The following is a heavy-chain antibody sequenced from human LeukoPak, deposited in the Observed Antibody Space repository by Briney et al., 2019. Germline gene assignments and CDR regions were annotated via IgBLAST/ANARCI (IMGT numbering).Heavy chain of an antibody. CDR3: AKGRPRLLWFGELWLDY. D-gene: IGHD3-10*01. V-gene: IGHV3-23*01. CDR2: ISGSGGST. Sequence: PGGSLRLSCAASGFTFSSYAMSWVRQAPGKGLEWVSAISGSGGSTCYADSVKGRFTISRDNSKNTLYLQMNSLRAEDTAVYYCAKGRPRLLWFGELWLDYWGQGTLVTVSS. CDR1: GFTFSSYA. J-gene: IGHJ4*02.